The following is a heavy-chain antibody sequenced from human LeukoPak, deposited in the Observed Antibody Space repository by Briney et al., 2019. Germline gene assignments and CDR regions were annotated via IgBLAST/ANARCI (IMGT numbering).Heavy chain of an antibody. CDR3: ARDYGSGSDY. Sequence: SETLSLTCTVSGGSISSYYWSWIRQPPGKGLEWIGYIYYSGSTNYNPSLKSRVTISVDTSKNQFSLKLSSVTAADTAVYYCARDYGSGSDYWGQGTLITVSS. CDR2: IYYSGST. CDR1: GGSISSYY. D-gene: IGHD3-10*01. J-gene: IGHJ4*02. V-gene: IGHV4-59*12.